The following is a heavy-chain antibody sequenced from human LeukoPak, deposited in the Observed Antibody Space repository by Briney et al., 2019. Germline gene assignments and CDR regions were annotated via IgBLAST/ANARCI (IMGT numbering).Heavy chain of an antibody. CDR2: ITNDGTT. Sequence: GGSLRLSCVASGFTFGTYWMHWVRQGPEKGLVWVAGITNDGTTGYADSVKGRFTISRDSAKSTVYLQMNSLSSEDTAVYYCGRERNFYYMDVCGKGTTVTVSS. CDR3: GRERNFYYMDV. V-gene: IGHV3-74*01. CDR1: GFTFGTYW. J-gene: IGHJ6*03.